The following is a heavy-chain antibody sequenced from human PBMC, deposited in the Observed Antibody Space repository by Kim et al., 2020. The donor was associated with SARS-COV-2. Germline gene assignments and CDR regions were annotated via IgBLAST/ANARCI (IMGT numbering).Heavy chain of an antibody. CDR1: GGSIRNVSSY. Sequence: SETLSLTCTVSGGSIRNVSSYWTWIRQPPGKGLEWIGRIYFTGTTYYNPSLKSRVTISIDTSKNHFSLSLISVTAADTAVYYCARRGSGPFDYWGQGTLVSVSS. D-gene: IGHD3-3*01. CDR3: ARRGSGPFDY. J-gene: IGHJ4*02. CDR2: IYFTGTT. V-gene: IGHV4-39*02.